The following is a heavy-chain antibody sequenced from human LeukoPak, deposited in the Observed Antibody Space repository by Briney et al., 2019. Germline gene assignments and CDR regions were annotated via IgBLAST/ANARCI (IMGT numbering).Heavy chain of an antibody. CDR1: GFTFSSYW. V-gene: IGHV3-74*01. Sequence: GGSLRLSXAASGFTFSSYWMHWVRQAPGKGLVWVSGINSDGSSTSYADSVKGRFTISRDNAKNSLYLQMNSLRAEDTAVYYCARDGYDFWSGYQMAFDYWGQGTLVTVSS. CDR3: ARDGYDFWSGYQMAFDY. D-gene: IGHD3-3*01. J-gene: IGHJ4*02. CDR2: INSDGSST.